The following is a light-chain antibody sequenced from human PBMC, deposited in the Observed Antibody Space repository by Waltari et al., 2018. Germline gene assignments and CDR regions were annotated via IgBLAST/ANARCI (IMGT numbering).Light chain of an antibody. CDR1: GGDVGSYNY. Sequence: QSALTQPPSASGSPGQSVSISCTGSGGDVGSYNYVSWYQQHPGKAPKLIIFDVNRRPSGGPDCFSGSKSGNTASLTGSGLKGDDEADYYCASYGGNNDVVFGGGTKLTVL. J-gene: IGLJ2*01. CDR3: ASYGGNNDVV. V-gene: IGLV2-8*01. CDR2: DVN.